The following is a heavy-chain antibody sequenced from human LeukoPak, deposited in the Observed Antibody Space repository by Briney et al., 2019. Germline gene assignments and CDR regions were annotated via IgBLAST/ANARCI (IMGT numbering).Heavy chain of an antibody. V-gene: IGHV3-7*01. D-gene: IGHD6-13*01. CDR2: IKQDGSEK. Sequence: GGSLRLSCAASEFTFSTYLMTWVRQAPGKGLEWVANIKQDGSEKYYADAVRGRFTISRDDGKKSLYLQMNSLRVEDTAVYYCAGERPSSSWYDFWGQGTLVTVSS. J-gene: IGHJ5*01. CDR3: AGERPSSSWYDF. CDR1: EFTFSTYL.